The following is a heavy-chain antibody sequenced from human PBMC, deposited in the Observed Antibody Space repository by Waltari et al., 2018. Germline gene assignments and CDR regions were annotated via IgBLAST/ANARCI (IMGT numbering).Heavy chain of an antibody. Sequence: QVQLQQWGAGLLKPSETLSLTCAVYGGSFSHYYWAWIRQPPGKGLEWVGEINHSGTTNYNPSLKSRVTILLDTSKNQFSLKLTSVTAADTAVYYCARSLFDILGRGTLVTVSS. CDR2: INHSGTT. CDR3: ARSLFDI. CDR1: GGSFSHYY. J-gene: IGHJ2*01. V-gene: IGHV4-34*01.